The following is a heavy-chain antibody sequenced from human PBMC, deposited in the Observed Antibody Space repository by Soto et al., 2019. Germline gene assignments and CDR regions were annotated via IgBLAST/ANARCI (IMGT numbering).Heavy chain of an antibody. Sequence: QVQLQESGPGLVKPSQTLSLTCTVSGGSIGSGGNYWSWIRQHPGKGLEWIGFIDYSGSTYYNPSLKSRVTISVDTSKSQFSLKLISVTAADTAVYYCARAAGTAGLSDYWGQGTLVTVSS. CDR2: IDYSGST. D-gene: IGHD6-13*01. CDR1: GGSIGSGGNY. J-gene: IGHJ4*02. V-gene: IGHV4-31*03. CDR3: ARAAGTAGLSDY.